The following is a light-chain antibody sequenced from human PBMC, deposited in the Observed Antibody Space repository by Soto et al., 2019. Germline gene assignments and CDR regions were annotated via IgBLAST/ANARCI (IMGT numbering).Light chain of an antibody. CDR3: QQYDTSRT. V-gene: IGKV3-20*01. CDR1: QTVTNNF. J-gene: IGKJ1*01. CDR2: HTS. Sequence: PGERATLSCRASQTVTNNFLAWYQQKPGQAPRLLIYHTSSRPTGIPDRFSGSGSGTDFTLTISRLEPEDFAVYYCQQYDTSRTFGQGTKVEVK.